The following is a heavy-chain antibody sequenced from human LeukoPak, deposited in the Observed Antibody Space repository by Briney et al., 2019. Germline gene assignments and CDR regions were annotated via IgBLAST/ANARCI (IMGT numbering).Heavy chain of an antibody. J-gene: IGHJ4*02. D-gene: IGHD4-11*01. V-gene: IGHV4-39*07. CDR3: ARDPIRQHDYSNPS. Sequence: KSSETLSLTCTVSGGSISSSSYYWGWIRQPPGKGLEWIGSIYYSGSTYYNPSLKSRVTISVDTSKNQFSLKLSSVTAADTAVYYCARDPIRQHDYSNPSWGQGTLVTVSS. CDR1: GGSISSSSYY. CDR2: IYYSGST.